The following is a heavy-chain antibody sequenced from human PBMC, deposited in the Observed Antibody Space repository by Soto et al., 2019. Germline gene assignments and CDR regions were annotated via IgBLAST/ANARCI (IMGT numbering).Heavy chain of an antibody. CDR3: ARVDWGSFDY. J-gene: IGHJ4*02. CDR1: GSSLSGYY. CDR2: IFYSGST. Sequence: SETLSLTCTVSGSSLSGYYWAWIRQPPGKGLEWIGNIFYSGSTDYNPSLKSRVTMSLDTSRSHFSLKIRSVTTADTAVYYCARVDWGSFDYWGQGTLVTVSS. D-gene: IGHD3-9*01. V-gene: IGHV4-59*01.